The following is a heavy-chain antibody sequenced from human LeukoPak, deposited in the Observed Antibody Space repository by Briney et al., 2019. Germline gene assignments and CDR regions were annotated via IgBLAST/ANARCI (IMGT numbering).Heavy chain of an antibody. D-gene: IGHD3-22*01. V-gene: IGHV3-9*01. CDR2: ISWNSGSI. J-gene: IGHJ4*02. CDR1: GSTFDDYA. Sequence: GGSLRLSCAASGSTFDDYAMHWVRQAPGKGLEWVSGISWNSGSISYADSVKGRFTISRDNAKNSLYLQMNSLRAEDTAVYYCAREYYYDSSGYYYVPSSFDYWGQGTLVTVSS. CDR3: AREYYYDSSGYYYVPSSFDY.